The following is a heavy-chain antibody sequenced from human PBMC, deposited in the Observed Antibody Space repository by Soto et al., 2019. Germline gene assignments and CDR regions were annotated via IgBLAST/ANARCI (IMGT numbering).Heavy chain of an antibody. CDR3: ARHGYDFWSGYYYYYYGMDV. CDR2: IYPFYSDT. CDR1: GYSFISYW. D-gene: IGHD3-3*01. J-gene: IGHJ6*02. V-gene: IGHV5-51*01. Sequence: LGESQTISWKVSGYSFISYWIGLVSQMPGKGLEWMGMIYPFYSDTIDSPSXQGXVXXXXXXXXXXXXXQWSSLKASDTAMYYCARHGYDFWSGYYYYYYGMDVWGQGTTVTVSS.